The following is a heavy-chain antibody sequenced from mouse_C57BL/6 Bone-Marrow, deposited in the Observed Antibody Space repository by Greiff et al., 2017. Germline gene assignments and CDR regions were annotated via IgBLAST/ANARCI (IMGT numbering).Heavy chain of an antibody. CDR3: ASEPSYPSWFAY. V-gene: IGHV1-64*01. D-gene: IGHD6-5*01. CDR2: IHPNSGST. CDR1: GYTFTSYW. Sequence: QVQLQQPGAELVKPGASVKLSCKASGYTFTSYWMHWVKQRPGQGLEWIGMIHPNSGSTNYNEKFKSKATLTVDKSSSTAYMQLSSLTSEDSAVYYCASEPSYPSWFAYWGQGTLVTVSA. J-gene: IGHJ3*01.